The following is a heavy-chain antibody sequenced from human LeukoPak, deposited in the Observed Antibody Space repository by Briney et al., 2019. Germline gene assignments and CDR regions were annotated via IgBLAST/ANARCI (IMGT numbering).Heavy chain of an antibody. J-gene: IGHJ4*02. CDR3: AKIPDRGVSSLYYFDY. D-gene: IGHD3-10*01. Sequence: PGGSLRLSCAASGFTFTNYGMHWVRQAPGKGLEWVAVVWFDGTNKYYADSVKGRFTISRDNSKNTVYLQMNSLRAEDTAVYYCAKIPDRGVSSLYYFDYWGQGTLVTVSS. CDR1: GFTFTNYG. CDR2: VWFDGTNK. V-gene: IGHV3-30*02.